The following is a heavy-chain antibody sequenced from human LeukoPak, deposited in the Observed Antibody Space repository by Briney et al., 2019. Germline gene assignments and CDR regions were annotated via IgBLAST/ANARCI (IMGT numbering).Heavy chain of an antibody. CDR3: ARDGTSPWELQGFSDY. CDR2: IYYSGST. J-gene: IGHJ4*02. D-gene: IGHD1-26*01. CDR1: GDSISSSSSY. Sequence: SETLSLTCTVSGDSISSSSSYWGWIRQPPGKGLEWIGNIYYSGSTYYNPSLKSRVTISVDTSKNQFSLKLSSVTAADTAVYYCARDGTSPWELQGFSDYWGQGTLVTVSS. V-gene: IGHV4-39*07.